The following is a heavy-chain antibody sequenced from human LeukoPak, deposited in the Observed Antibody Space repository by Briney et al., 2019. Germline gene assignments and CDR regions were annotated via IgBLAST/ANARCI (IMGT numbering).Heavy chain of an antibody. D-gene: IGHD2-15*01. CDR1: GFTFSSYA. CDR2: ITGSGSDT. J-gene: IGHJ4*02. CDR3: AKGTERYCSGTICYPFDY. Sequence: PGGSLRLSCEASGFTFSSYAMNWVRQVPGKGLEWVSSITGSGSDTYFVDSVKGRFTISRDNSKNTLYLQLNSLRAEDTAVYYCAKGTERYCSGTICYPFDYWGRGTLVTVSS. V-gene: IGHV3-23*01.